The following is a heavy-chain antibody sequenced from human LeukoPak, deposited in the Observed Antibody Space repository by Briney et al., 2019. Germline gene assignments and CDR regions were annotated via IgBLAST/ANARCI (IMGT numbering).Heavy chain of an antibody. CDR2: IYTSGST. CDR3: ARSYYYGSGDYGMDV. V-gene: IGHV4-61*02. CDR1: GGSISSGSYY. D-gene: IGHD3-10*01. Sequence: PSETLSLTCTVSGGSISSGSYYWSWIRQPAGKGLEWIGRIYTSGSTNYNPSPKSRVTISVDTSKNQFSLKLSSVTAADTAVYYCARSYYYGSGDYGMDVWGQGTTVTVSS. J-gene: IGHJ6*02.